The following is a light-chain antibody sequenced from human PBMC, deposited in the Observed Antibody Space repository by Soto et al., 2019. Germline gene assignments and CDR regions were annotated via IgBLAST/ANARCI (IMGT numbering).Light chain of an antibody. V-gene: IGKV3-11*01. CDR3: QQRSYTIT. Sequence: DIVLTQSPDTLSLSPGESATISCRASPSLGRYLAWYQEKPGQAPSLLIYYASHRATGIPVRFSGSGSESDFTLPIRSLEPEDFAVYDCQQRSYTITFGQGTRLEIK. CDR1: PSLGRY. J-gene: IGKJ5*01. CDR2: YAS.